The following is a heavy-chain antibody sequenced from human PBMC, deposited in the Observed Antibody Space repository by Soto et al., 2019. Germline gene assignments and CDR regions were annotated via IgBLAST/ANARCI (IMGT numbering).Heavy chain of an antibody. CDR2: ISGSGGST. D-gene: IGHD2-2*02. V-gene: IGHV3-23*01. Sequence: GGSLRLSCAASGFTFSSYAMSWVRQAPGKGLEWVSAISGSGGSTYYADSVKGRFTISRDNSKNTLYLQMNSLRAEDTAVYYCAGCSSTSCYTGYYYYYYGMDVWGQGTTVTVSS. J-gene: IGHJ6*02. CDR1: GFTFSSYA. CDR3: AGCSSTSCYTGYYYYYYGMDV.